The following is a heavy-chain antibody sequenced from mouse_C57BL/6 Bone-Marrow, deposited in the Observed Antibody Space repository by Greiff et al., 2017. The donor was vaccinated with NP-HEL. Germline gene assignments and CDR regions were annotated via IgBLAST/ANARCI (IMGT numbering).Heavy chain of an antibody. J-gene: IGHJ3*01. CDR3: ARLSYGSSPWFAY. D-gene: IGHD1-1*01. Sequence: VESGGGLVKPGGSLKLSCAASGFTFSSYTMSWVRQTPEKRLEWVATISGGGGNTYYPDSVKGRFTISRDNAKNTLYLQMSSLRSEDTALYYCARLSYGSSPWFAYWGQGTLVTVSA. V-gene: IGHV5-9*01. CDR2: ISGGGGNT. CDR1: GFTFSSYT.